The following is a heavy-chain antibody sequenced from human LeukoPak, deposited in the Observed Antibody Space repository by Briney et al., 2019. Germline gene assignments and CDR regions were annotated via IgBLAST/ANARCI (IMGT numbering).Heavy chain of an antibody. Sequence: GGSLRLSCAVSGFTFDDYAMHWVRQVPGKGLEWVSGINSDGSSTSYADSVKGRFTISRDNAKNTLYLQMNSLRAEDTAVYYCASESNYYGSGSYVYWGQGTLVTVSS. D-gene: IGHD3-10*01. J-gene: IGHJ4*02. CDR2: INSDGSST. CDR3: ASESNYYGSGSYVY. CDR1: GFTFDDYA. V-gene: IGHV3-74*01.